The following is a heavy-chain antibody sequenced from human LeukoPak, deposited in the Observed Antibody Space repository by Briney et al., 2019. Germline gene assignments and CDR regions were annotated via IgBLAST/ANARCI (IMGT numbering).Heavy chain of an antibody. CDR1: GYTFTGYY. Sequence: GASVKVSCKASGYTFTGYYMHWVRQAPGQGFEWMGRINPGSGGTNYPQKFQGRVTMTRDTSTSTAYMELSGLRSDDTAVYYCARDNSAVLNFFDYWGQGTLVTVSS. CDR3: ARDNSAVLNFFDY. CDR2: INPGSGGT. J-gene: IGHJ4*02. D-gene: IGHD4-23*01. V-gene: IGHV1-2*06.